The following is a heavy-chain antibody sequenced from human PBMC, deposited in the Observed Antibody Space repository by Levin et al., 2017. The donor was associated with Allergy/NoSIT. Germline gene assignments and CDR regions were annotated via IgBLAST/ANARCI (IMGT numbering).Heavy chain of an antibody. CDR2: ISWNSGSI. D-gene: IGHD3-10*01. Sequence: GGSLRLSCAASGFTFDDYAMHWVRQAPGKGLEWVSGISWNSGSIGYADSVKGRFTISRDNAKNSLYLQMNSLRAEDTALYYCAKDSSDSYYYYGMDVWGQGTTVTVSS. J-gene: IGHJ6*02. V-gene: IGHV3-9*01. CDR3: AKDSSDSYYYYGMDV. CDR1: GFTFDDYA.